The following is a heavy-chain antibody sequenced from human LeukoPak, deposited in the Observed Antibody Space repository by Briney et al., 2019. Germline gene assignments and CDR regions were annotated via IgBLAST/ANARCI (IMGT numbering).Heavy chain of an antibody. J-gene: IGHJ4*02. D-gene: IGHD6-13*01. Sequence: SETLSLTCTVSGGSISSYYWSWIRQPPGKGLEWIGYIYYSGSTNYNPSLKSRVTISVDTSKNQFPLKLSSVTAADTAVYYCARLRIAAAGMGSVGGFDYWGQGTLVTVSS. CDR2: IYYSGST. V-gene: IGHV4-59*08. CDR3: ARLRIAAAGMGSVGGFDY. CDR1: GGSISSYY.